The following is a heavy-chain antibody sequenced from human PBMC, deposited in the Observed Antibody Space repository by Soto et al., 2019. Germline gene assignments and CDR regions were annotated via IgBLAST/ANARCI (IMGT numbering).Heavy chain of an antibody. CDR1: GFTFSDYS. V-gene: IGHV3-48*02. D-gene: IGHD4-17*01. CDR3: ARLPKGSTVTS. CDR2: ITSDGGVT. Sequence: EVQLVESGGGLVHPGGSLRLSCAASGFTFSDYSMNWVRQAPEKGLEWVSYITSDGGVTYYADSVKGRFSVSRDNDKKSLFLQMNSLRDEDTAVYYCARLPKGSTVTSWGQGTLVTVSS. J-gene: IGHJ4*02.